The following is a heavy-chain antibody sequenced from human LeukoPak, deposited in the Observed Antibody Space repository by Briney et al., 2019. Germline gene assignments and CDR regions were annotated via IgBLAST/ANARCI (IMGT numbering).Heavy chain of an antibody. CDR3: ARMHLGRITMIVVVRNAFDI. CDR1: GGSFSGYY. J-gene: IGHJ3*02. CDR2: INHSGST. D-gene: IGHD3-22*01. Sequence: SETLSLTXAVYGGSFSGYYWSWIRQPPGKGLEWIGEINHSGSTNYNPSLKSRVTISVDTSKNQFSLKLSSVTAADTAVYYCARMHLGRITMIVVVRNAFDIWGQGTMVTVSS. V-gene: IGHV4-34*01.